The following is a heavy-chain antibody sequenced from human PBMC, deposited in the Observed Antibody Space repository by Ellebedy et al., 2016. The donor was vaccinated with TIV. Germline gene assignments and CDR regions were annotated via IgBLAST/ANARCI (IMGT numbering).Heavy chain of an antibody. CDR2: IYYSGST. J-gene: IGHJ6*02. Sequence: SETLSLXXTVSGGSISSYYWSWIRQPPGKGLEWIGYIYYSGSTNYNPSLKSRVTISVDTSKNQFSLKLSSVTAADTAVYYCARDLAEGTGVVKDYGMDVWGQGTTVTVSS. CDR3: ARDLAEGTGVVKDYGMDV. CDR1: GGSISSYY. V-gene: IGHV4-59*12. D-gene: IGHD3-22*01.